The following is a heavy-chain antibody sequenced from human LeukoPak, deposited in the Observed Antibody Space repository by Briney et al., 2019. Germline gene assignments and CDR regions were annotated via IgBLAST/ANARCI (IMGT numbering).Heavy chain of an antibody. D-gene: IGHD4-23*01. Sequence: SETLSLTCTVSGGSISSYYWSWIRQSPGKALEWSGYIYYTGTTNYNPSLKSRVTILVDTSKNQFSLKLSSVTAADTAVYYCARDRYGGNSGEFDYWGQGTLVAVSS. CDR3: ARDRYGGNSGEFDY. CDR2: IYYTGTT. V-gene: IGHV4-59*01. CDR1: GGSISSYY. J-gene: IGHJ4*02.